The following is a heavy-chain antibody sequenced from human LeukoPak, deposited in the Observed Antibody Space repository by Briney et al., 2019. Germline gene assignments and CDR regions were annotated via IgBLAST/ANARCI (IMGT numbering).Heavy chain of an antibody. V-gene: IGHV3-23*01. CDR3: AKDSAKKYDDY. J-gene: IGHJ4*02. D-gene: IGHD2/OR15-2a*01. CDR2: IRPSGDNT. CDR1: GFTFSSYD. Sequence: TGGSLRLSCAASGFTFSSYDMTWVRQAPGRGLEWVSSIRPSGDNTYYADSVKGRFTISRDNSKNTLYLQMNGLRAEDTAVYYCAKDSAKKYDDYWGQGTLVTVSS.